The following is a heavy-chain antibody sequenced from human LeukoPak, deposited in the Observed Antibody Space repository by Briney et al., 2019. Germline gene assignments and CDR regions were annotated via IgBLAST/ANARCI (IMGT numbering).Heavy chain of an antibody. CDR1: GFTFSSYA. D-gene: IGHD3-10*01. V-gene: IGHV3-23*01. CDR2: ISSSGNNT. CDR3: AGRGFGEAYYYYYYMDV. Sequence: PGGSLRLSCAASGFTFSSYAMNWVRQGPGKGLEWVSTISSSGNNTYYTDSVKGRFTISRDNSKNTLFLQMNSLRAEDTAVYYCAGRGFGEAYYYYYYMDVWGKGTTVTVSS. J-gene: IGHJ6*03.